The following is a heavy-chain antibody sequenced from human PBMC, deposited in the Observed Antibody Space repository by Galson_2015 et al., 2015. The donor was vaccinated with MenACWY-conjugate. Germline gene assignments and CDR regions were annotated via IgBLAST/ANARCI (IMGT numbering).Heavy chain of an antibody. D-gene: IGHD1-26*01. CDR1: GFTFSSYA. CDR3: ARVKYSGSYYFDY. CDR2: ISYDGSNK. V-gene: IGHV3-30*04. J-gene: IGHJ4*02. Sequence: SLRLSCAASGFTFSSYAMHWVRQAPGKGLEWVAVISYDGSNKYYADSVKGRFTVSRDNSKNTLYLQMNSLRAEDTAVYYCARVKYSGSYYFDYWGQGTLATVSS.